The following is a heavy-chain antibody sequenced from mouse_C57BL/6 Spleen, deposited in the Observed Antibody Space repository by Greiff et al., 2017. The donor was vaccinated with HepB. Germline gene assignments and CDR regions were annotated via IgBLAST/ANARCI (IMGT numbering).Heavy chain of an antibody. CDR3: ARGRRSYYDYDGPLYFDY. J-gene: IGHJ2*01. D-gene: IGHD2-4*01. CDR1: GYSFTGYY. V-gene: IGHV1-42*01. Sequence: VQLKQSGPELVKPGASVKISCKASGYSFTGYYMNWVKQSPEKSLEWIGEINPCTGGTTYNQKFKAKATLTVDKSSSTAYMQLKSLTSEDSAVYYCARGRRSYYDYDGPLYFDYWGQGTTLTVSS. CDR2: INPCTGGT.